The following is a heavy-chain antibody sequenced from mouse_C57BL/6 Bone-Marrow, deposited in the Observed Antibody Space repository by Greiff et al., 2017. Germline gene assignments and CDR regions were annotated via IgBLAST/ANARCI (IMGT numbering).Heavy chain of an antibody. Sequence: VQLQQPGAELVKPGASVKVSCKASGYTFTSYWMHWVKQRPGQGLEWIGRIHPSDSYTNYNQKFKGKSTLTVDKSSSTAYMQLSSLTSEDSAVYYCARAYYGSSPYYFDYWGQGTTLTVSS. CDR3: ARAYYGSSPYYFDY. V-gene: IGHV1-74*01. CDR1: GYTFTSYW. CDR2: IHPSDSYT. J-gene: IGHJ2*01. D-gene: IGHD1-1*01.